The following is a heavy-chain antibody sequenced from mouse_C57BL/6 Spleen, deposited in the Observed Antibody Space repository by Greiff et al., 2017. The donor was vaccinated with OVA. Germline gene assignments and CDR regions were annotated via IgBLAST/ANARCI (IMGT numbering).Heavy chain of an antibody. CDR2: IYPGSGNT. J-gene: IGHJ1*03. Sequence: VQVVESGAELVRPGASVKLSCKASGYTFTDYYINWVKQRPGQGLEWIARIYPGSGNTYYNEKFKGKATLTAEKSSSTAYMQLSSLTSEDSAVYFCARHYDYDGYFDVWGTGTTVTVSS. CDR1: GYTFTDYY. V-gene: IGHV1-76*01. D-gene: IGHD2-4*01. CDR3: ARHYDYDGYFDV.